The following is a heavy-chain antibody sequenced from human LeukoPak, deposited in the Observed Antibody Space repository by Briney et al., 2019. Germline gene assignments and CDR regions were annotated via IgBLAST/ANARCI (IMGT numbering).Heavy chain of an antibody. D-gene: IGHD6-19*01. CDR3: AKIVYSSGWLDAFDI. CDR2: ISWNSGSI. V-gene: IGHV3-9*01. J-gene: IGHJ3*02. Sequence: GGSLRLSCAASGFTFDDYAMHWVRQAPGKGLEWVSGISWNSGSIGYADSVKGRFTISRDNAKNSLYLQMNSLRAEDTALYYCAKIVYSSGWLDAFDIWGQGTMVTVSS. CDR1: GFTFDDYA.